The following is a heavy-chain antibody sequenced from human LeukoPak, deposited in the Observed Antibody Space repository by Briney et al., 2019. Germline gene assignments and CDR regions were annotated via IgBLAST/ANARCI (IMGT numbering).Heavy chain of an antibody. CDR1: GFTVSSNY. V-gene: IGHV3-66*01. Sequence: GGSLRLSCAASGFTVSSNYMSWVRQAPGKGLEWVSVIYSGGSTYYADSVKGGFTISRDNSKNTLYLQMNSLRAEDTAVYYCARRCGGGCFYAFGIWGQGTMVTVSS. CDR2: IYSGGST. CDR3: ARRCGGGCFYAFGI. D-gene: IGHD2-21*02. J-gene: IGHJ3*02.